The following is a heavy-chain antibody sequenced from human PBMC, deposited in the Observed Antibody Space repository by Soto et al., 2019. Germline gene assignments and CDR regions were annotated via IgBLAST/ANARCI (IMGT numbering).Heavy chain of an antibody. CDR1: GFTFSSYE. Sequence: GGSLRLSCAASGFTFSSYEMNWVRQAPGKGLEWVSYISSSGSTIYYADSVKGRFTISRDNAKNSLYLQMNSLRAEDTAVYFCAQDGGVGITGITHAFDIWGQGTMVTVSS. CDR2: ISSSGSTI. V-gene: IGHV3-48*03. CDR3: AQDGGVGITGITHAFDI. J-gene: IGHJ3*02. D-gene: IGHD1-7*01.